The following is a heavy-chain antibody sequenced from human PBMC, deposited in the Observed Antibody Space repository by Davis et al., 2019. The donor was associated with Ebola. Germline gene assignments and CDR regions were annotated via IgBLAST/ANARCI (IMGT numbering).Heavy chain of an antibody. V-gene: IGHV1-18*04. J-gene: IGHJ4*02. D-gene: IGHD6-13*01. CDR1: GFTFTNYG. CDR3: ARGAIAASGNPHLGH. CDR2: ISVYNRNT. Sequence: ASVKVSCKASGFTFTNYGISWVRQAPGHGLEWLGWISVYNRNTNYIEKVHGRVTMTTDTSTSTAYMELRSLTSDDTAVYYCARGAIAASGNPHLGHWGQGTLVTVSS.